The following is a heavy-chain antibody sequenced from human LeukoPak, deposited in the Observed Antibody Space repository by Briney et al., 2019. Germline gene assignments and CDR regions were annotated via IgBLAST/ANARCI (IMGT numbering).Heavy chain of an antibody. D-gene: IGHD4-17*01. V-gene: IGHV4-31*03. CDR2: IYYSGST. CDR1: GGSISSSTYY. Sequence: SETLSLTCTVSGGSISSSTYYWGWIRQHPGKGLEWIGDIYYSGSTYYNPSLKSRITMSVDTSKNQFSLKLSSVTAADTAVYYCARGDGLGYGDYFSAFDIWGQGTMVTVSS. J-gene: IGHJ3*02. CDR3: ARGDGLGYGDYFSAFDI.